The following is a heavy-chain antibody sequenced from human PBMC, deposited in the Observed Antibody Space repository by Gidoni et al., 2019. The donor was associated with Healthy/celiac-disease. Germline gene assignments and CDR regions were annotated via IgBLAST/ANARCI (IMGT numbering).Heavy chain of an antibody. J-gene: IGHJ4*02. V-gene: IGHV3-30*18. CDR1: GFTFSSYG. CDR3: AKALLTGYYNWLGY. D-gene: IGHD3-9*01. Sequence: QVQLVESGGGVVQPGRSLRLSCAASGFTFSSYGMHWVRQAPGKGLEWVAVISYDGSNKYYADSVKGRFTISRDNSKNTLYLQMNSLRAEDTAVYYCAKALLTGYYNWLGYWGQGTLVTVSS. CDR2: ISYDGSNK.